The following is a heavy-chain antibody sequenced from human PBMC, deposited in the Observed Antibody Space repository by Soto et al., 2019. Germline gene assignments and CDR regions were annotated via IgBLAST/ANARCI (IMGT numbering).Heavy chain of an antibody. CDR1: GFTFSSYA. Sequence: QVQLAESGGGVVQPGRSLRLSCAASGFTFSSYAMHWVRQAPGKGLEWVAVISYDGSNKYYADSVKGRFTISRDNSKNTLYLQMNSLRAEDTAVYYCARAPFQWELLGGVFDYWGQGTLVTVSS. V-gene: IGHV3-30-3*01. J-gene: IGHJ4*02. CDR2: ISYDGSNK. CDR3: ARAPFQWELLGGVFDY. D-gene: IGHD1-26*01.